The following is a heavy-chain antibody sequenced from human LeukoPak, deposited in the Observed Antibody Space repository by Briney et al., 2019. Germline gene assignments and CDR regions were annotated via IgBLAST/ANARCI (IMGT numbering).Heavy chain of an antibody. V-gene: IGHV4-39*02. CDR1: GGSISSSSYY. CDR2: IYYSGSP. CDR3: AREGGATVTTYDY. Sequence: SETLSLTCTVSGGSISSSSYYWGWIRQPPGKGLEWIGSIYYSGSPYYNPSLKSRVTISVDTSKKQFSLKLSSVTAADTAVYYCAREGGATVTTYDYWGQGTLVTVSS. D-gene: IGHD4-17*01. J-gene: IGHJ4*02.